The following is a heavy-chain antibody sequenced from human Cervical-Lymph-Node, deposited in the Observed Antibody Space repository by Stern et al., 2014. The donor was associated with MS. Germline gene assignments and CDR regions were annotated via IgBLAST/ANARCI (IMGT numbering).Heavy chain of an antibody. CDR1: GFTFSNYG. J-gene: IGHJ4*02. CDR2: IWYDGNKK. CDR3: ARGNWNYEEMGY. V-gene: IGHV3-33*01. Sequence: VQLVESGGGVVQPGRSLRLSCAASGFTFSNYGMHWVRQAPGKGLEWLAVIWYDGNKKNYADSVKGRFTISRDNSKNTLFLQMSSLTAEDTALYYCARGNWNYEEMGYWGQGTLVTVSS. D-gene: IGHD1-7*01.